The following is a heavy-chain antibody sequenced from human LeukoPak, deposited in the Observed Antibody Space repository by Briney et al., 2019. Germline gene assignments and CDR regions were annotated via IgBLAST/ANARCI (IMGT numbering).Heavy chain of an antibody. Sequence: SETLSLTCSVSGGSVRSGSYYWSWIRQLSGKGLEWIGYISYSGSTNYSPSLKSRVTISLDTSKNQFSLKLTSVTAADTAVYYCAKAVGYDGYIYYGMDVWAQGTTVTVSS. D-gene: IGHD5-24*01. J-gene: IGHJ6*02. V-gene: IGHV4-61*01. CDR2: ISYSGST. CDR1: GGSVRSGSYY. CDR3: AKAVGYDGYIYYGMDV.